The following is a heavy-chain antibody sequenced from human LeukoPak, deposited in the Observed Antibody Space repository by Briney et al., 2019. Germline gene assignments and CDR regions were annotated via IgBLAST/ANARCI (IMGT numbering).Heavy chain of an antibody. V-gene: IGHV3-20*04. Sequence: GGSLRLSCAASGFTFVDYGMSWVRQAPGKGLEWVSGINWNGGSTGYADSVKGRFTISRDNAKNSLYLQMNSLRAEDTALYYCASLGYCSGGSCYARRDYWGQGTLVTVSS. J-gene: IGHJ4*02. CDR1: GFTFVDYG. CDR2: INWNGGST. CDR3: ASLGYCSGGSCYARRDY. D-gene: IGHD2-15*01.